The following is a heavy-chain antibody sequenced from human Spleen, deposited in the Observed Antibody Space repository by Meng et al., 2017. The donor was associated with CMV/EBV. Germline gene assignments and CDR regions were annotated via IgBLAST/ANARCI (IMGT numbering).Heavy chain of an antibody. CDR3: AREVAAGHYGMDV. D-gene: IGHD6-13*01. CDR2: VYYSGET. V-gene: IGHV4-39*07. J-gene: IGHJ6*02. CDR1: GGPISSSSYY. Sequence: GSLRLSCTVTGGPISSSSYYWGWIRQPPGKGLEWIGSVYYSGETHDNPSFKSRVTISMDTSKNQFSLKLDSVTAADTAVYYCAREVAAGHYGMDVWGQGTTVTVSS.